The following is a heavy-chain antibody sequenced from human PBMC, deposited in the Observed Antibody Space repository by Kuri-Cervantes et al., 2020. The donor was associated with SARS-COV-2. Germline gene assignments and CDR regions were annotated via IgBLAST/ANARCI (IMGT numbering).Heavy chain of an antibody. CDR2: IYPTDSDT. CDR3: ARTRGSYYTDAFDL. D-gene: IGHD1-26*01. J-gene: IGHJ3*01. CDR1: GFRFTTYW. Sequence: KVSCKGSGFRFTTYWIGWVRQMPGKGLEWMAIIYPTDSDTRYSPPFQGQVTISADKSISTAYLQWSSLKASDSAMYYCARTRGSYYTDAFDLWGQGTMVTVSS. V-gene: IGHV5-51*01.